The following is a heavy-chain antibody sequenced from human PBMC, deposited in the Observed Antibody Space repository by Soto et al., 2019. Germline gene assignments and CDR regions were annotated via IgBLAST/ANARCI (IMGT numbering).Heavy chain of an antibody. CDR2: INHSGST. CDR3: ARMYRRFTVTTYTAPSFDL. V-gene: IGHV4-34*01. J-gene: IGHJ2*01. D-gene: IGHD4-4*01. Sequence: QVQLQQWGAGLLKPSETLSLTCAVYGGSFSGYYWSWIRQPPGKGLEWIGEINHSGSTNYNPSLKSRVTISVDTSKNQFSLKLSSVTAADTAVYYCARMYRRFTVTTYTAPSFDLWGRGTLVTVSS. CDR1: GGSFSGYY.